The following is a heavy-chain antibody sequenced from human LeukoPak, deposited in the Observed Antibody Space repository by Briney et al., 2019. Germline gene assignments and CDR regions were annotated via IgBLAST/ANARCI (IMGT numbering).Heavy chain of an antibody. CDR3: ARDVSSGWFDY. CDR2: INPNSGGT. D-gene: IGHD6-19*01. CDR1: GYTFTGYY. V-gene: IGHV1-2*02. Sequence: ASVTVSCKASGYTFTGYYMHWVRQAPGQGLEWMGWINPNSGGTNYAQKLQGRVTMTTDTSTSTAYMELRSLRSDDTAVYYCARDVSSGWFDYWGQGTLVTVSS. J-gene: IGHJ4*02.